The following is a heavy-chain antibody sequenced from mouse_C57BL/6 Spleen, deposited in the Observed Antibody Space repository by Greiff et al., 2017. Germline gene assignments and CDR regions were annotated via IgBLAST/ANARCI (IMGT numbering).Heavy chain of an antibody. CDR3: ARCTTLVARNLDC. V-gene: IGHV1-55*01. D-gene: IGHD1-1*01. CDR2: IYPGSGST. J-gene: IGHJ2*01. Sequence: QVQLQQPGAELVKPGASVKMSCKASGYTFTSYWITWVKQRPGHGLEWIGDIYPGSGSTNYNEKFKSKATLTVDTSSSPAYMKFSRLSSEDSAVYYCARCTTLVARNLDCWGKGTTLTFSS. CDR1: GYTFTSYW.